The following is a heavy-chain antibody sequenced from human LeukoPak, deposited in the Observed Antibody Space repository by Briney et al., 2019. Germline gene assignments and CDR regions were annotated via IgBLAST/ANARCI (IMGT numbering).Heavy chain of an antibody. D-gene: IGHD3-16*02. Sequence: PGGSLRLSCAASGFTFSSYAMSWVRQAPGKGLEWVSAISGSGGSTYYADSVKGRFTISRDNSKNTLYLQMNSLRAEDTAVYYCAKADHDYVWGSYRTSYYFDYWGQGTLVTVSS. V-gene: IGHV3-23*01. CDR3: AKADHDYVWGSYRTSYYFDY. CDR2: ISGSGGST. CDR1: GFTFSSYA. J-gene: IGHJ4*02.